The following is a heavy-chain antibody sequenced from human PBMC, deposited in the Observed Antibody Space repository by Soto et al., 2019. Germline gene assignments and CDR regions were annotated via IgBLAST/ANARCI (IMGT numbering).Heavy chain of an antibody. CDR1: GGSISSGGYY. CDR2: IYYSGST. V-gene: IGHV4-31*03. J-gene: IGHJ5*02. Sequence: SETLSLTCTVSGGSISSGGYYWSWIRQHPGKGLEWIGYIYYSGSTYYNPSLKSRVTISVDTSKNQFSLKLSSVTAADTAVYYCARFPSDEGSGSYYRENNWFDPWGQGTLVTVSS. D-gene: IGHD3-10*01. CDR3: ARFPSDEGSGSYYRENNWFDP.